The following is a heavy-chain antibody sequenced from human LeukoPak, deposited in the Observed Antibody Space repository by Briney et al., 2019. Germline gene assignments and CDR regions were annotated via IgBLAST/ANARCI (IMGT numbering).Heavy chain of an antibody. J-gene: IGHJ5*02. D-gene: IGHD6-19*01. CDR1: GFTFSSYG. Sequence: PGGSLRLSCAASGFTFSSYGLNWVRQAPGKGLEWVSAISGSGGSTYYADSVKGRFTISRDNSKNTLNLQMNSLRAEDTAVYYCAKYRGWYVEDWFDPWGQGTLVTVSS. CDR3: AKYRGWYVEDWFDP. V-gene: IGHV3-23*01. CDR2: ISGSGGST.